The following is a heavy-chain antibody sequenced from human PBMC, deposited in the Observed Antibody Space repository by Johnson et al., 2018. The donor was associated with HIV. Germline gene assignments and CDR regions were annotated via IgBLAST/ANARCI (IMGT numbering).Heavy chain of an antibody. J-gene: IGHJ3*02. Sequence: VQLVESGGGVVQPGRSLRLSCAASGFTFSSYAMHWVRQAPGKGLEWVANIQEDGSERYYVDSVKGRFTISRDNAKNSLYLQMNSLRAEDTAVYYCASSATTVVMEGFAFDIWGQGTEVIVSS. CDR1: GFTFSSYA. V-gene: IGHV3-7*01. CDR3: ASSATTVVMEGFAFDI. CDR2: IQEDGSER. D-gene: IGHD4-23*01.